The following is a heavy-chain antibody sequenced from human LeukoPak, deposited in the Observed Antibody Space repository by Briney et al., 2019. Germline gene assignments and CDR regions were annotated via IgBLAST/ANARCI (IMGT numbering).Heavy chain of an antibody. CDR3: ARDDCSSISCYHNWFDP. CDR1: GFTFSSYW. V-gene: IGHV3-7*01. CDR2: IKQDGSEK. J-gene: IGHJ5*02. Sequence: GGSLRLSCAASGFTFSSYWMSWVRQAPGKGLEWVANIKQDGSEKYYVDSVKGRFTTSRDNAKNSLYLQMNSLRAEDTAVYYCARDDCSSISCYHNWFDPWGQGTLVTVSS. D-gene: IGHD2-2*01.